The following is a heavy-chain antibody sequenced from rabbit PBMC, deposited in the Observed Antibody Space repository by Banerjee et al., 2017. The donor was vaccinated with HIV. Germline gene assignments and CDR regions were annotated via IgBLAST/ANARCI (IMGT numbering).Heavy chain of an antibody. V-gene: IGHV1S45*01. D-gene: IGHD1-1*01. CDR3: ARDSDYPNNYFEL. CDR1: GFSFSGGYC. CDR2: IDSGSGGGT. J-gene: IGHJ4*01. Sequence: QEQLVESGGGLVQPEGSLTLTCKASGFSFSGGYCMCWVRQAPGKGLEWIACIDSGSGGGTWYASWAKGRFTISKTSSTTVTLQIASLTAADTATYFCARDSDYPNNYFELWGPGTLVTVS.